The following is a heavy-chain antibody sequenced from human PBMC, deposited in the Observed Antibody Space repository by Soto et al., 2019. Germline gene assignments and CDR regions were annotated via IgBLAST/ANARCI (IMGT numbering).Heavy chain of an antibody. D-gene: IGHD3-3*01. Sequence: QVQLVESGGGVVQPGRSLRLSCAAPGSIFRGYGMHWVRQAPGKGLEWVAIIRFDGSNINYADAVMGRFTISRDNSKDMLYLEMNSLRVEDTGLYYCGRDGSGSVVFWGYLHYWGQGPLVTACS. CDR1: GSIFRGYG. CDR2: IRFDGSNI. J-gene: IGHJ4*02. V-gene: IGHV3-33*01. CDR3: GRDGSGSVVFWGYLHY.